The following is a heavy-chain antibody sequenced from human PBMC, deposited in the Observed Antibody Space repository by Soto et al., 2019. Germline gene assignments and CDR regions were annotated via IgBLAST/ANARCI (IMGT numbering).Heavy chain of an antibody. D-gene: IGHD6-19*01. CDR1: GGSISSSSYY. CDR2: IYYSGST. V-gene: IGHV4-39*01. J-gene: IGHJ5*02. Sequence: SETVSLTCTVSGGSISSSSYYWGWIRQPPGKGLEWIGSIYYSGSTYYNPSLKSRVTISVDTSKNQFSLKLSSVTAADTAVYYCARWGPYSSGWYSSNWFDPWGQGTLVTVSS. CDR3: ARWGPYSSGWYSSNWFDP.